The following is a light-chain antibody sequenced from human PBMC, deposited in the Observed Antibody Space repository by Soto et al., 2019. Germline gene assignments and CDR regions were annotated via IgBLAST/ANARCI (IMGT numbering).Light chain of an antibody. CDR1: QSVSSSY. Sequence: EIVLTQSPGTLSLSPGERATLSCRASQSVSSSYLAWYQQKTGQAPRLLIYGASSRATGIPDRFSGSGSGTDFTLTISSLEPEDFAVYYCQQYGSSPPWTFGQGTKVEIK. V-gene: IGKV3-20*01. J-gene: IGKJ1*01. CDR2: GAS. CDR3: QQYGSSPPWT.